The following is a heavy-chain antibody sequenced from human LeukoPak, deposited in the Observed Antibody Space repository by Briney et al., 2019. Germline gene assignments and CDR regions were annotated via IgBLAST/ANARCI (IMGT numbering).Heavy chain of an antibody. CDR3: ARGTPSSSGWLYYGMDV. J-gene: IGHJ6*02. D-gene: IGHD6-19*01. V-gene: IGHV3-30-3*01. CDR1: GFTFSSYA. Sequence: GSLRLSCAASGFTFSSYAMHWVRQAPGKGLEWVAVISYDGSNKYYADSVKGRFTISRDNSKNTLYLQMNSLRAEDTAVYYCARGTPSSSGWLYYGMDVWGQGTTVTVS. CDR2: ISYDGSNK.